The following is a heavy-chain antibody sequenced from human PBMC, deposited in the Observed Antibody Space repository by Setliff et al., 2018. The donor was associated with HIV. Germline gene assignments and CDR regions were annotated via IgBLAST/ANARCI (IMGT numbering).Heavy chain of an antibody. Sequence: ASVKVSCKAFGYSFTSYGISWVRQAPGQGLEWMGWISTYNGNTNYAQKVQGRITMTTDTSTNTAYMELRSLRSDDTAVYYCARDEQYQLLLDYWGQGTLVTVSS. D-gene: IGHD2-2*01. CDR1: GYSFTSYG. CDR3: ARDEQYQLLLDY. J-gene: IGHJ4*02. V-gene: IGHV1-18*01. CDR2: ISTYNGNT.